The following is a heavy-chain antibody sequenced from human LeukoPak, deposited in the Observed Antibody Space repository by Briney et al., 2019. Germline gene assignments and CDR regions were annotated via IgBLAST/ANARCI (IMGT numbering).Heavy chain of an antibody. D-gene: IGHD3-9*01. J-gene: IGHJ4*02. CDR1: GFTFSNYA. CDR2: ITGSGTNR. V-gene: IGHV3-23*01. CDR3: VIWGDYDVLTGYYVPDY. Sequence: GGSLRLSCVASGFTFSNYAMSWVRQAPGKGLEWVSAITGSGTNRYYADSLKGRFTTSRDNSKNTVFLQMNSLRHEDTAIYYCVIWGDYDVLTGYYVPDYWGQGTLVTVSS.